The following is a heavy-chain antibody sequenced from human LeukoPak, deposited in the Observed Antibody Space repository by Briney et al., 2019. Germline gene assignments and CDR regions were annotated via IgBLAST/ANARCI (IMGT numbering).Heavy chain of an antibody. CDR2: IYTSNT. CDR1: GGSISNYY. J-gene: IGHJ3*02. Sequence: SETLSLTCTVSGGSISNYYWSWIRQPPGGGLEWIGYIYTSNTNYNPSLRSRVTILVDTSKNQFSLRLSSVTVADTAVYYCAKGGLWSGYWGASDIWGQGTMVTVSS. D-gene: IGHD3-3*01. V-gene: IGHV4-4*09. CDR3: AKGGLWSGYWGASDI.